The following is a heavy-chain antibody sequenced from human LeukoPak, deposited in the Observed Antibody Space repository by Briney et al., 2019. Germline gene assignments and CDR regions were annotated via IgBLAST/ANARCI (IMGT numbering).Heavy chain of an antibody. CDR2: IIPIFGTA. Sequence: ASVKVSCKASGGTFSSYAISWVRQAPGQGLEWMGGIIPIFGTANYAQKFQGRVTITADESTGTAYMELSSLRSEDTAVYYCARGAASLTTPRTYFDYWGQGTLVTVSS. V-gene: IGHV1-69*13. CDR1: GGTFSSYA. D-gene: IGHD4-11*01. CDR3: ARGAASLTTPRTYFDY. J-gene: IGHJ4*02.